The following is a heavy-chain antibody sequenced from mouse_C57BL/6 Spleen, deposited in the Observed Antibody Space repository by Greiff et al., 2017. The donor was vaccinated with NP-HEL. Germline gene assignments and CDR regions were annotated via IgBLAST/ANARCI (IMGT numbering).Heavy chain of an antibody. Sequence: QVQLQQSGAELVKPGASVKMSCKASGYTFTSYWITWVKQRPGQGLEWIGDIYPGSGSTNYNEKFKSKATLTVDTSSSTAYMQLSSLTSEDSAVYYCARSPYDGYYVGAMDYWGQGTSVTVSS. V-gene: IGHV1-55*01. CDR2: IYPGSGST. CDR3: ARSPYDGYYVGAMDY. D-gene: IGHD2-3*01. J-gene: IGHJ4*01. CDR1: GYTFTSYW.